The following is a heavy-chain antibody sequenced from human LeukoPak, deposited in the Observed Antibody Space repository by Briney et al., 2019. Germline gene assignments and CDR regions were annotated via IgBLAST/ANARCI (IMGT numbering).Heavy chain of an antibody. V-gene: IGHV4-38-2*02. D-gene: IGHD6-19*01. CDR1: GYSISSGYY. J-gene: IGHJ5*02. CDR2: IYHSGST. CDR3: ARDLKAVAENWFDP. Sequence: PSETLSLTCTVSGYSISSGYYWGWIRQPPGKGLEWIGSIYHSGSTYYNPSLKSRVTISVDTSKNQFSLKLSSVTAADTAVYYCARDLKAVAENWFDPWGQGTLVTVSS.